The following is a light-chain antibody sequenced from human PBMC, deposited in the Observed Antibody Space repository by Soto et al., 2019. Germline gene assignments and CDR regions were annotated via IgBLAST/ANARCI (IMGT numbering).Light chain of an antibody. V-gene: IGKV1-39*01. CDR2: AAS. Sequence: DIQLTQSPSSLSASVGDRVTITCRASQSISSYLNWYQQKPGKAPKLLIYAASSLKSGVPSRFSGSGSGTDFTLTISSLQPEDFATYYCQQSDSTPQTFGKGTKVEIK. CDR3: QQSDSTPQT. J-gene: IGKJ1*01. CDR1: QSISSY.